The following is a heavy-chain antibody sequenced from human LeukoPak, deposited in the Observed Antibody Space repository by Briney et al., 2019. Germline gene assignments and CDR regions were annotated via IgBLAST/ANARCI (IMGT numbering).Heavy chain of an antibody. J-gene: IGHJ3*02. CDR3: ARDGYCSSTSCPDGDAFDI. CDR1: GFTFSSYG. V-gene: IGHV3-23*01. D-gene: IGHD2-2*01. Sequence: GGSLRLSCAASGFTFSSYGMHWVRQAPGKGLEWVSAISGSGGSTYYADSVKGRFTISRDNSKNTLYLQMNSLRAEDTAVYYCARDGYCSSTSCPDGDAFDIWGQGTMVTVSS. CDR2: ISGSGGST.